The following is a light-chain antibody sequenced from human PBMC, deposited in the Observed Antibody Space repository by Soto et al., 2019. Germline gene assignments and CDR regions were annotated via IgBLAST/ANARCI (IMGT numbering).Light chain of an antibody. V-gene: IGKV3-15*01. CDR2: GAS. CDR1: QSVSSN. J-gene: IGKJ4*01. Sequence: EIVMRQSPATLSVSPGERATLXXRSSQSVSSNLAWYQQKPGQAPRLXXYGASTRATGGLARFSGRGSGTEFTLTISSLQSEDFAVYYCQQYNDWPPVTCGGGTKVDIK. CDR3: QQYNDWPPVT.